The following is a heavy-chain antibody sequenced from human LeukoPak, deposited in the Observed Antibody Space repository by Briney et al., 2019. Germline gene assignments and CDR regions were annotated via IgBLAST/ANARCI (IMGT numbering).Heavy chain of an antibody. CDR3: VRGRLGANTALDD. D-gene: IGHD1-26*01. CDR1: GFTFSSYS. CDR2: ISSSSGTI. V-gene: IGHV3-48*04. Sequence: GGSLRLSCAASGFTFSSYSMNWVRQAPGKGLEWVSYISSSSGTIYYADSVKGRFTVSRDNSKSTLYLQMNSLRPEDTAVYYCVRGRLGANTALDDWGQGTLVTVSS. J-gene: IGHJ4*02.